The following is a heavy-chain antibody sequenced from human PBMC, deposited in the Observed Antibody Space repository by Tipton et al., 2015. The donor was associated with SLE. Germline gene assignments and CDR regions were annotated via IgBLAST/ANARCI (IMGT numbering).Heavy chain of an antibody. CDR3: AREGVPAATDAFDI. CDR1: GFTFSSYS. CDR2: ISSSSSYI. J-gene: IGHJ3*02. V-gene: IGHV3-21*04. D-gene: IGHD2-2*01. Sequence: SLRLSCAASGFTFSSYSMNWVRQAPGKGLEWVSSISSSSSYIYYADSVKGRFTISRDNAKNSLYLQMNSLRAEDTAVYYCAREGVPAATDAFDIWGQGTMVTVSS.